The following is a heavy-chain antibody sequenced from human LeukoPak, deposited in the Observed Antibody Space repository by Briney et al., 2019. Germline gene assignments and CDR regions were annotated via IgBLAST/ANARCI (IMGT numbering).Heavy chain of an antibody. CDR2: ISSSGSTI. CDR1: GFTFSSYE. CDR3: ARDVDSIGYMDV. V-gene: IGHV3-48*03. Sequence: GGSLRLSCAASGFTFSSYEMNWVRQAPGKGLEWVSYISSSGSTIYYADSVKGRFTISRDNAKNSLYLQMNSLRAEDTAVYYCARDVDSIGYMDVWGKGTTVTVSS. J-gene: IGHJ6*03. D-gene: IGHD3-22*01.